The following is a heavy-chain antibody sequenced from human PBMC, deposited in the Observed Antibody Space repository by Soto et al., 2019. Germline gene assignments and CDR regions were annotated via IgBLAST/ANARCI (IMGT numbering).Heavy chain of an antibody. CDR2: ISYDGSNK. V-gene: IGHV3-30*18. CDR3: AKAVSQYVYYYYYYMDV. D-gene: IGHD4-4*01. CDR1: GFTFSSYG. J-gene: IGHJ6*03. Sequence: GGSLRLSCAASGFTFSSYGMHWVRQAPGKGLEWVAVISYDGSNKYYADSVKGRFTISRDNSKNTLYLQMNSLRAEDTAVYYCAKAVSQYVYYYYYYMDVWGKGTTVTVSS.